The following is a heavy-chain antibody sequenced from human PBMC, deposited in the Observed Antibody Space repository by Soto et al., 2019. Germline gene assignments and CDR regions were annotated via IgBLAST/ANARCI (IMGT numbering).Heavy chain of an antibody. D-gene: IGHD6-19*01. CDR1: GFTVSSNY. Sequence: EVQLVESGGGLVQPGGSLRLSCAASGFTVSSNYMSWVRQAPGKGLEWVSVIYSGGSTYYADSVKGRFTISRDNSKNTLSLQMNSLRAADTAVYYCASDRIAVAATPAYFHHCGQGTLVTVSS. CDR3: ASDRIAVAATPAYFHH. J-gene: IGHJ1*01. V-gene: IGHV3-66*01. CDR2: IYSGGST.